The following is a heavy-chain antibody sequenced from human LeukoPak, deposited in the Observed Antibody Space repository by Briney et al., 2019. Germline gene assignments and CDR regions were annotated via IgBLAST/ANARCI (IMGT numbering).Heavy chain of an antibody. D-gene: IGHD2-21*02. CDR3: ARHACGGDCFEGNWFDP. J-gene: IGHJ5*02. Sequence: SETLSLTCTISGGSVSDYYWSWIRQSPGKGLEWIGYIYHTGSTSYSPSLKSRVTISADTSQNQFSLKLSSVTAADTAVYYCARHACGGDCFEGNWFDPWGQGTLVTVSS. CDR1: GGSVSDYY. V-gene: IGHV4-59*08. CDR2: IYHTGST.